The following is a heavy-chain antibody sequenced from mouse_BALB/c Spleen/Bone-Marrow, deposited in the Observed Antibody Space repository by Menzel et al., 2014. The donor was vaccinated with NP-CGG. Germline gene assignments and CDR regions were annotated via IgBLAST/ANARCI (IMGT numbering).Heavy chain of an antibody. J-gene: IGHJ1*01. V-gene: IGHV6-6*02. CDR2: IRLKSNNYAT. CDR3: TRPYYDYRYFDV. D-gene: IGHD2-4*01. CDR1: GFTFSNYW. Sequence: EVHLVESGGGLVQPGGSMKLSCVASGFTFSNYWMNWVRQSPEKGLEWVAEIRLKSNNYATHYAESVKGRFTISRDDSKSSVYLQTNNLRAEDTGIYYCTRPYYDYRYFDVWGAGTTVTVSS.